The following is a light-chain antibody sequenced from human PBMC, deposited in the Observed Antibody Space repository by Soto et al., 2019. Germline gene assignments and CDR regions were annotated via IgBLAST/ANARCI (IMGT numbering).Light chain of an antibody. J-gene: IGLJ1*01. CDR1: SSNFGAGYE. V-gene: IGLV1-40*01. CDR3: QSFDSSLRVYV. Sequence: QSVLTQPPSGAGAPGQRVTISCTGSSSNFGAGYEVHWYKQVPGAAPTLVIFNNLNRPSGVPERFSGSKSGTSASLVISGLQAEDEADYYCQSFDSSLRVYVFGSGTQLTVL. CDR2: NNL.